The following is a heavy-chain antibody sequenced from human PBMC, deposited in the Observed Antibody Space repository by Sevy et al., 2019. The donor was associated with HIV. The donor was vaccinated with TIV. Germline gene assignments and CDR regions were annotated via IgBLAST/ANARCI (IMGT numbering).Heavy chain of an antibody. CDR2: IKQDGSEK. J-gene: IGHJ6*02. V-gene: IGHV3-7*01. Sequence: GGSLRLSCAASGFTFSSYWMHWVRQAPGKGLEWVANIKQDGSEKYYVDSVKGRFTIPRDNAKASRYLQMKSQRPEDTAVYYWGRAMDAWGQGTTVTVSS. CDR1: GFTFSSYW. CDR3: GRAMDA.